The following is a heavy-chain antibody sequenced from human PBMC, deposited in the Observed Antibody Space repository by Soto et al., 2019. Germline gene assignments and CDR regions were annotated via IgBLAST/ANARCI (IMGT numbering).Heavy chain of an antibody. CDR1: GFTFSSYG. J-gene: IGHJ4*02. CDR2: IWYDGSNK. CDR3: ARDGVYQQLATAYYFDS. V-gene: IGHV3-33*01. Sequence: GSLRLSCAASGFTFSSYGMHWVRQAPGKGLEWVAVIWYDGSNKYYADSVKGRFTIYRDNSKNTLYLQMNSLRAEDTAVYYCARDGVYQQLATAYYFDSWGQGTLV. D-gene: IGHD6-13*01.